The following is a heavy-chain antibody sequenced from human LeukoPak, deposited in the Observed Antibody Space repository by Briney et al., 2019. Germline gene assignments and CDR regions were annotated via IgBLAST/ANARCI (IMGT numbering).Heavy chain of an antibody. CDR2: IYYSGST. V-gene: IGHV4-31*03. Sequence: SETLSLTCTVSGGSISSGGYYWSWIRQHPGKGLEWIGYIYYSGSTYYNPSLKSRVTISVDTSKNQFSLKLSSVTAADTAVYYCARGQGAGWYAFWEFDYWGQGTLVTVSS. D-gene: IGHD6-19*01. J-gene: IGHJ4*02. CDR3: ARGQGAGWYAFWEFDY. CDR1: GGSISSGGYY.